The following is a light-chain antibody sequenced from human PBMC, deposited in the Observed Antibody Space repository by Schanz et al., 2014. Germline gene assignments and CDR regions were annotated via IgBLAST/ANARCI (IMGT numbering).Light chain of an antibody. V-gene: IGKV3-20*01. CDR1: QSVSSHS. J-gene: IGKJ2*01. CDR3: QLYGSSPRYT. CDR2: GAS. Sequence: EIVLTQSPGTLSLSPGERASLSCRASQSVSSHSIAWYQQRPGQAPRLLVYGASNRATGIPDRFIGSGSGTDFTLTINRLEPEDFSVYYCQLYGSSPRYTFGQGTKLEIK.